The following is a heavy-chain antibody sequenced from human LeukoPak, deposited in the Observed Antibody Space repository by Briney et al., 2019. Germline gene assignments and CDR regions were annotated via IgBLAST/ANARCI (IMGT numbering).Heavy chain of an antibody. V-gene: IGHV4-39*01. J-gene: IGHJ4*02. D-gene: IGHD3-10*01. CDR1: GVSISSSSYY. CDR2: IYYSGST. CDR3: ARHGSYYDY. Sequence: SETLSLTCTVSGVSISSSSYYWGCIRQPPGKGLEWIGSIYYSGSTYYNPSLKSRVTVSVDTSKNQFSLKLSSVTAADTAVYYCARHGSYYDYWGQGTLVTVSS.